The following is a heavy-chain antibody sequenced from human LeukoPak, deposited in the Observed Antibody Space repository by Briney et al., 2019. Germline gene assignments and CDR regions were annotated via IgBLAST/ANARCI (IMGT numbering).Heavy chain of an antibody. CDR1: GFTFSSYA. CDR3: AERGAEVGTTIAPGDY. D-gene: IGHD1-26*01. J-gene: IGHJ4*02. V-gene: IGHV3-23*01. Sequence: GGSLRLSCAASGFTFSSYAMSWVRQAPGKGLEWVSAIGGSGGSTYYADSVKGRFTISRDSSKNTLYLQMNSLRAEDTAVYYCAERGAEVGTTIAPGDYWGQGSLVTVSS. CDR2: IGGSGGST.